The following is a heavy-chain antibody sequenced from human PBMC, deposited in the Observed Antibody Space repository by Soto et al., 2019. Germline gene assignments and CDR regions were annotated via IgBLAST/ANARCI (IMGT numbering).Heavy chain of an antibody. CDR1: EGQLSSYA. D-gene: IGHD3-22*01. CDR2: IIPIFGTE. J-gene: IGHJ4*02. V-gene: IGHV1-69*06. Sequence: GSSGKVPRKAAEGQLSSYAIRWVRLAPGQGLEWMGGIIPIFGTENYAKKFTGRVTITADKSTRTAYMDLSSLRSEDTAVYSCASTNEDYDSSGYYITWGQGTIVPVSS. CDR3: ASTNEDYDSSGYYIT.